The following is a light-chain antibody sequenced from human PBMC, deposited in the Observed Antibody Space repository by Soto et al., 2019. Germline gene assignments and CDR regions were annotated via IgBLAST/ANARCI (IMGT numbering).Light chain of an antibody. CDR1: QSVSSN. Sequence: TLSVSPGERATVSCRASQSVSSNLAWYQQKPGQAPRLVIYGASTRASGMPARFSGSGSGTEFTLTISSLQSEDFAVYYCQQYSNWPPWTFGEGNKVDI. J-gene: IGKJ1*01. V-gene: IGKV3-15*01. CDR3: QQYSNWPPWT. CDR2: GAS.